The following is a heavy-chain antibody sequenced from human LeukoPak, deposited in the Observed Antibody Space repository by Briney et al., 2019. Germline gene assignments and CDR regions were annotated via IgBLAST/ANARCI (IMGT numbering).Heavy chain of an antibody. CDR1: GGSISSGSYY. CDR3: ARDNDYVYAFDI. J-gene: IGHJ3*02. Sequence: SETLSLTCTVSGGSISSGSYYWSWIRQPPGKGLEWIGYIYYSGSTNYNPSLKSRVTISVDTSKNQFSLKLSSVTAADTAVYYCARDNDYVYAFDIWGQGTMVTVSS. V-gene: IGHV4-61*01. CDR2: IYYSGST. D-gene: IGHD3-16*01.